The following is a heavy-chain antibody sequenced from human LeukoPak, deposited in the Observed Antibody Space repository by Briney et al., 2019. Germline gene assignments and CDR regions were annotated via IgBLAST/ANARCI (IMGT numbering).Heavy chain of an antibody. CDR1: GGSISSGGYS. Sequence: SQTLSLTCAVSGGSISSGGYSWSWIRQPPGKGLEWIGYIYHSGSTYYNPSLKSRVTISVDRSKNQFSLKLGSVTAADTAVYYCARSAPYSGYEGPFDYWGQGTLVTVSS. J-gene: IGHJ4*02. CDR2: IYHSGST. D-gene: IGHD5-12*01. CDR3: ARSAPYSGYEGPFDY. V-gene: IGHV4-30-2*01.